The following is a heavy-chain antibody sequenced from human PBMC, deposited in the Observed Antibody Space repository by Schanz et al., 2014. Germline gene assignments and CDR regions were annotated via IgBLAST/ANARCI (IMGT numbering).Heavy chain of an antibody. CDR1: GFTFSSYA. J-gene: IGHJ4*02. V-gene: IGHV3-23*01. Sequence: EVQLLESGGGLVQPGGSLRLSCVASGFTFSSYAMSWVRQAPGKGLEWVAAINGSGNATDFADSVKGRFTISRDNSKNTLYLQMNSLRTDDTAMYYCARDPNTSAWLPYFDTWGQGTLVTVSS. CDR3: ARDPNTSAWLPYFDT. CDR2: INGSGNAT. D-gene: IGHD6-19*01.